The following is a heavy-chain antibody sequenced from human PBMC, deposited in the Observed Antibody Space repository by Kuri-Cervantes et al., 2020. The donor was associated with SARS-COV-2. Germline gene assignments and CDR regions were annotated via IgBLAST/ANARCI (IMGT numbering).Heavy chain of an antibody. V-gene: IGHV4-34*01. J-gene: IGHJ5*02. Sequence: GSLRLSCAVCRGSFSGYYWSWIPQPPGKGLEWIGEINHSGSTNYNPSLKSRFTISVDTSKNQFSLKLSSVTAADTAGYYCARAYDSVNWFDPWGQGTLVTVSS. D-gene: IGHD1-1*01. CDR2: INHSGST. CDR3: ARAYDSVNWFDP. CDR1: RGSFSGYY.